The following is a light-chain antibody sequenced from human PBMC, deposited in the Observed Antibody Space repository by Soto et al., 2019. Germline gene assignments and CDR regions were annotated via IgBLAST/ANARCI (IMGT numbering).Light chain of an antibody. CDR1: QNIRSY. V-gene: IGKV1-39*01. CDR2: ATS. CDR3: QQGYTTRWT. Sequence: DIQMTQSPTSLSASVGDRVTITCRASQNIRSYLNWYQQIPGKAPNLLIYATSILQTGVPSRFSGSGTGTDFTLTINGLQPEDFATYYCQQGYTTRWTFGHGTKMEIK. J-gene: IGKJ1*01.